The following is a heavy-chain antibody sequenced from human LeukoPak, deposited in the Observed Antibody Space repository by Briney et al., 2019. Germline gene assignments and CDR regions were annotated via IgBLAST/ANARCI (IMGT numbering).Heavy chain of an antibody. CDR1: GYSISTGYY. D-gene: IGHD5-24*01. J-gene: IGHJ4*02. V-gene: IGHV4-38-2*02. CDR2: IYHSGNT. CDR3: ARIPHTVVRGGLHLQRADY. Sequence: SETLSLTCTVSGYSISTGYYWGWIRQPPGKGLEWIGSIYHSGNTYYNPSLKSRVIISVDTSKNQFSLKLSSVTAADTAVYYCARIPHTVVRGGLHLQRADYWGQGTLVTVSS.